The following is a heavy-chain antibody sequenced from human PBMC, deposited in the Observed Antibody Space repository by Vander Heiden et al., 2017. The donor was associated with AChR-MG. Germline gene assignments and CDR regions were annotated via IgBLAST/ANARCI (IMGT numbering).Heavy chain of an antibody. CDR1: GYTFTDYY. CDR3: ATPLAYYYGSGIAEDPPPDY. Sequence: EVQLVQSGAEVKKPGATVKISCKVSGYTFTDYYMHWVQQAPGKGLEWMGLVDPEDGETIYAEKFQGRVTITADTSTDTAYMELSSLRSEDTAVYYCATPLAYYYGSGIAEDPPPDYWGQGTLVTVSS. D-gene: IGHD3-10*01. V-gene: IGHV1-69-2*01. J-gene: IGHJ4*02. CDR2: VDPEDGET.